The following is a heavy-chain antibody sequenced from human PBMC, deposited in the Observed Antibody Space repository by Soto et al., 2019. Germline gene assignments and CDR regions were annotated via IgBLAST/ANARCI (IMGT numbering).Heavy chain of an antibody. CDR2: ILPIFGTA. CDR1: GGTIRSHA. J-gene: IGHJ5*02. V-gene: IGHV1-69*12. CDR3: ARGGERFLGRPWLDP. D-gene: IGHD3-3*01. Sequence: QVQLVQSGAEVKKPGSSVKVSCKASGGTIRSHAFSWVRQAPGQGLEWMGGILPIFGTANYAQKFQGRVTIAADESMNTADMELSRLGSEDTAVYYCARGGERFLGRPWLDPWGQGTLVTVSS.